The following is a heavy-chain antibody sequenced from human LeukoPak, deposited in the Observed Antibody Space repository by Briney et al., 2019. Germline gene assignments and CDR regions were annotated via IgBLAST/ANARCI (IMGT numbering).Heavy chain of an antibody. CDR2: IYYSGST. CDR3: ARSYYDFWSGYYQLVGNWFDP. J-gene: IGHJ5*02. CDR1: GGSISSYY. Sequence: SETLSLTCTVSGGSISSYYWSWIRQPPGKGLEWIGYIYYSGSTNYNPSLKSRVTISVDTSKNQFSLELSSVTAADTAVYYCARSYYDFWSGYYQLVGNWFDPWGQGTLVTVSS. D-gene: IGHD3-3*01. V-gene: IGHV4-59*01.